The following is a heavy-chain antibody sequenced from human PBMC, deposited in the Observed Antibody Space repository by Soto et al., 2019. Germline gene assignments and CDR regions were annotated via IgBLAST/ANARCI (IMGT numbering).Heavy chain of an antibody. J-gene: IGHJ5*02. V-gene: IGHV1-69*13. CDR1: GGTFSSYA. CDR3: ARDLYGDGDNWFDP. CDR2: IIPIFGTA. D-gene: IGHD4-17*01. Sequence: GASVKVSCKASGGTFSSYAISWVRQAPGQGLEWMGGIIPIFGTANYAQKFQGRVTITADESTSTAYMELSSLRSEDTAVYYCARDLYGDGDNWFDPWGQGTLVTVSS.